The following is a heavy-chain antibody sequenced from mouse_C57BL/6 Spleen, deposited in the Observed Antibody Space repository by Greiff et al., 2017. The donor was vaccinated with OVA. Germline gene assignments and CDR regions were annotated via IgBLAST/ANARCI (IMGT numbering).Heavy chain of an antibody. J-gene: IGHJ4*01. D-gene: IGHD1-1*01. CDR1: GYTFTSYW. Sequence: VQLQQPGTELVKPGASVKLSCKASGYTFTSYWMHWVKQRPGQGLEWIGNINPSNGGTTYNEQFKSKATLTVDKSSSTAYMQLSILTSEDAAVYYCAREPYYYGSSSYAMDYWGQGTSVTVAS. CDR2: INPSNGGT. V-gene: IGHV1-53*01. CDR3: AREPYYYGSSSYAMDY.